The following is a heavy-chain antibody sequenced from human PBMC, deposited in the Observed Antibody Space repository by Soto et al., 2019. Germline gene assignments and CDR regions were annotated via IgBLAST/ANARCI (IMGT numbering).Heavy chain of an antibody. CDR3: ARGLPQSASGSHLAY. J-gene: IGHJ4*02. V-gene: IGHV3-74*01. CDR2: INTDGSST. CDR1: GFTFSSYW. Sequence: GGSLRLSCAASGFTFSSYWMHWVRQAPGKGLVWVSRINTDGSSTTYADSVQGRFTISRDNAKNTLYLQMNSLRAEDTAVYYCARGLPQSASGSHLAYWGQGTLVTVSS. D-gene: IGHD3-10*01.